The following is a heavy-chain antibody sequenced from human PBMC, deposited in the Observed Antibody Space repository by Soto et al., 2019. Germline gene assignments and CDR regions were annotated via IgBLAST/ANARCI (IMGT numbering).Heavy chain of an antibody. V-gene: IGHV3-48*02. CDR3: TREGS. Sequence: GGSLRLSCEASGFSVKSNYMNWVRQFPGKGLEWIAYIDGGSSAIHYTDSVKGRFTISRDNARNSLYLQMNSLRDEDTAVYYCTREGSWGRGTQVTVSS. CDR2: IDGGSSAI. J-gene: IGHJ4*02. CDR1: GFSVKSNY.